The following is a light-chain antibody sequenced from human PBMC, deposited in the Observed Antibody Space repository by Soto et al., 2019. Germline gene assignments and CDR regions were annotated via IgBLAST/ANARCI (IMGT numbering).Light chain of an antibody. CDR3: QQRYELPPIT. CDR2: GAS. V-gene: IGKV3D-7*01. CDR1: QSVSSSY. J-gene: IGKJ5*01. Sequence: EIVVTKSPVTLSLSQGERATLSCRASQSVSSSYLAWYQQKPGQAPRLLIYGASSRATGIPARFSGTGSGTDFTLTISSLEPEDFAIYYCQQRYELPPITFGHGTRLEIK.